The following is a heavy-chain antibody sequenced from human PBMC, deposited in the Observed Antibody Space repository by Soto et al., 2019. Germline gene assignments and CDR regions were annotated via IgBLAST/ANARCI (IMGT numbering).Heavy chain of an antibody. CDR3: ARGHDYGDYLGVWEGYYFDY. Sequence: SETLSLTCTVSGGSISSYYWSWIRQPPGKGLEWIGYIYYSGSTNYNPSLKSRVTISVDTSKNQFSLKLSSLTAADTAVYYCARGHDYGDYLGVWEGYYFDYWGQGTLVTVSS. CDR1: GGSISSYY. CDR2: IYYSGST. D-gene: IGHD4-17*01. J-gene: IGHJ4*02. V-gene: IGHV4-59*01.